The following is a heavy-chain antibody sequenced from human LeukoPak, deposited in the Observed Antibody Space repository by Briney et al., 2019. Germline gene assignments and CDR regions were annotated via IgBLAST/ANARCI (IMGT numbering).Heavy chain of an antibody. D-gene: IGHD6-13*01. J-gene: IGHJ6*02. CDR2: ISAYNGNT. CDR1: GYTFTSYG. Sequence: GASVKVSCKASGYTFTSYGISWVRQAPGQGLEWMGWISAYNGNTNYAQKLQGRVTMTTDTSTSTAYMELSRLRSDDTAVYYCARPGVAAAGVYYYYGMDVWGQGTTVTVSS. CDR3: ARPGVAAAGVYYYYGMDV. V-gene: IGHV1-18*01.